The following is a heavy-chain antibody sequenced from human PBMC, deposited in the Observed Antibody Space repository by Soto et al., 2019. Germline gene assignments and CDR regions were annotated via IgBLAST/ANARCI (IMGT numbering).Heavy chain of an antibody. J-gene: IGHJ6*02. V-gene: IGHV1-18*01. Sequence: ASVKVSCKASGYTFTSHGISWVRQAPGQGLEWMGWISAYNGNTNYAQKLQGRVTMTTDTSTSTAYMELRSLRSDDTAVYYCARDLEEYCSSTSCYRGYYYYYGMDVWGQGTTVTVSS. CDR3: ARDLEEYCSSTSCYRGYYYYYGMDV. CDR1: GYTFTSHG. CDR2: ISAYNGNT. D-gene: IGHD2-2*01.